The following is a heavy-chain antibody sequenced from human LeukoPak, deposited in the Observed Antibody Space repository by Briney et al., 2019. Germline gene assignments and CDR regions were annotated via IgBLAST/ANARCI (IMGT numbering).Heavy chain of an antibody. CDR1: GYTFTSYY. D-gene: IGHD5-12*01. J-gene: IGHJ4*02. CDR3: ARDSTPRGYSGYEGPDY. V-gene: IGHV1-46*01. CDR2: SNPSGGST. Sequence: GASVKVSCKASGYTFTSYYMHWGRHAPGQELEWRGISNPSGGSTSYAQRFQGRVTMTRDTSTSTVYMELSSLRSEDPAVYYCARDSTPRGYSGYEGPDYWGQGTLVTVSS.